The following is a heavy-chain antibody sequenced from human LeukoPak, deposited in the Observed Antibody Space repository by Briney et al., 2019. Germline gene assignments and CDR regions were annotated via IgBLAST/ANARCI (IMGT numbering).Heavy chain of an antibody. CDR2: ISSGADS. J-gene: IGHJ5*02. CDR3: AKLKGDYGSGNYVDR. Sequence: GASVKVSCKVSGYTLTELSMHWVRQAPGKGLEWISLISSGADSYYTDSVRGRFTVSRDTSNNTLYLQMNSLRVADSAIYYCAKLKGDYGSGNYVDRWGQGTLVVVSS. V-gene: IGHV3-23*01. CDR1: GYTLTELS. D-gene: IGHD3-10*01.